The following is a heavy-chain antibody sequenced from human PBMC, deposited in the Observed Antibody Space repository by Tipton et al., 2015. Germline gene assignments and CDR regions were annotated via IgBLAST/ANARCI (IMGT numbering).Heavy chain of an antibody. CDR3: AMYPRFLEWLSSNYYGMDV. J-gene: IGHJ6*02. Sequence: TLSLTCSVSGDSIRTYYWSWIRQSAGKGLEWIGRIYGSGGVDYNPSLKSRVTISVDTSKNQFSLKLSSVTAADTAVYYCAMYPRFLEWLSSNYYGMDVWGQGTTVTVSS. V-gene: IGHV4-59*05. CDR2: IYGSGGV. CDR1: GDSIRTYY. D-gene: IGHD3-3*01.